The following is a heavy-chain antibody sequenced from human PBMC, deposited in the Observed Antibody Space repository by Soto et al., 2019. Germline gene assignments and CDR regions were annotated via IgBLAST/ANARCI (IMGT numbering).Heavy chain of an antibody. CDR1: GGSISSCGYY. V-gene: IGHV4-31*03. Sequence: SETLSLTCTVSGGSISSCGYYWSWIRQHPGKGREWIGYIYYSGSTYYNPSLKSRVTISVDTSKNQFSLKLSSVTAADTAVYYCARVSVNYHYYGMDVWGQGTTVTVSS. D-gene: IGHD3-10*01. CDR3: ARVSVNYHYYGMDV. CDR2: IYYSGST. J-gene: IGHJ6*02.